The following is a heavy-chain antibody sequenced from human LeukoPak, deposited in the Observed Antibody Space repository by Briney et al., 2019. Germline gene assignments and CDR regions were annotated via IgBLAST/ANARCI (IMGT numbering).Heavy chain of an antibody. CDR1: GGSISSGSYY. Sequence: NPPETLSLTCTVSGGSISSGSYYWSWIRQPAGKGLEWIGRIYTSGSTNYNPSLKSRVTISADTSKNQFSLKVSSVTAADTAVYYCARGYWFYFDYWGQGTLVTVSS. V-gene: IGHV4-61*02. D-gene: IGHD2-8*02. J-gene: IGHJ4*02. CDR2: IYTSGST. CDR3: ARGYWFYFDY.